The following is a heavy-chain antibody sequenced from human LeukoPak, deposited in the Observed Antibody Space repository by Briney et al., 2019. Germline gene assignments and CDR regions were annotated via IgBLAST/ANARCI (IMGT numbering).Heavy chain of an antibody. CDR1: GGSISSDNYY. Sequence: SQTLSLTCTVSGGSISSDNYYWNWIRQPAGKGLEWIGRIYTSGSTNYNPSLKSRVIISLDTSNNQFSLRLSSVTAADTAVYYCARGLPVWGNNAFDTWGQGTMVTVSS. CDR2: IYTSGST. J-gene: IGHJ3*02. CDR3: ARGLPVWGNNAFDT. D-gene: IGHD3-16*01. V-gene: IGHV4-61*02.